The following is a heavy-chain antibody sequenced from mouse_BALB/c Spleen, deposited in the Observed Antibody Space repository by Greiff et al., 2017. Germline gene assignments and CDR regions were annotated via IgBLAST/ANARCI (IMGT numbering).Heavy chain of an antibody. D-gene: IGHD3-2*02. J-gene: IGHJ3*01. V-gene: IGHV1-69*02. CDR3: TRNGQLSPWFAY. Sequence: VQLQQPGAELVRPGASVKLSCKASGYTFTSYWINWVKQTPGQGLEWIGNIYPSDSYTNYNQKFKDKATLTVDKSSSTAYMQLSSPTSEDSAVYYCTRNGQLSPWFAYWGQGTLVTVSA. CDR1: GYTFTSYW. CDR2: IYPSDSYT.